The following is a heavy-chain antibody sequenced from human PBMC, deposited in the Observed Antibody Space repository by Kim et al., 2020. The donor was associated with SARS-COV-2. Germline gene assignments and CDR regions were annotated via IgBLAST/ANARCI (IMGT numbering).Heavy chain of an antibody. CDR3: ARDSDYYDSSGYYSNFDY. V-gene: IGHV3-11*05. D-gene: IGHD3-22*01. Sequence: KGRFTISRDNAKNSLYLQMNSLRAEDTAVYYCARDSDYYDSSGYYSNFDYWGQGTLVTVSS. J-gene: IGHJ4*02.